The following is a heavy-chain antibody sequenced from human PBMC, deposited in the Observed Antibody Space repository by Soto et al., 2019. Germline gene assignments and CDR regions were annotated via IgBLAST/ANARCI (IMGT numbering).Heavy chain of an antibody. J-gene: IGHJ5*02. CDR1: RDTFTSYY. CDR2: INPHGGST. V-gene: IGHV1-46*01. Sequence: ASVKVSCKAPRDTFTSYYINWVRQAPGQGLEWMGVINPHGGSTAYAPKFKGRVTLTRDTSASTVYMEVSSLTSEDTAMYYCARSSGGNFGIIIEGTNWFATWGQGTLVTVSS. CDR3: ARSSGGNFGIIIEGTNWFAT. D-gene: IGHD1-26*01.